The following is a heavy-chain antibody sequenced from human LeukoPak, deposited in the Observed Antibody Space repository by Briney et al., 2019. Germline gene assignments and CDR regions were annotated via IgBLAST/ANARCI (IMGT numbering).Heavy chain of an antibody. D-gene: IGHD3-3*01. J-gene: IGHJ6*02. CDR1: GFTFSSYG. V-gene: IGHV3-30*18. Sequence: PGRSLRLSCAACGFTFSSYGMHWVRQAPGKGLEWVAVISYDGSNKYYADSVKGRFTISRDNSKNTLYLQMNSLRAEDTAVYYCAKVNDFWSCYYPVNYGMDFWGQGTTVTVSS. CDR3: AKVNDFWSCYYPVNYGMDF. CDR2: ISYDGSNK.